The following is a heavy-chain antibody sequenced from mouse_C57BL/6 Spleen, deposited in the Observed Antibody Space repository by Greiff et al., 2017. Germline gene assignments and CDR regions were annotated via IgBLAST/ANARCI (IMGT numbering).Heavy chain of an antibody. D-gene: IGHD2-4*01. Sequence: EVQLQESGGGLVKPGGSLKLSCAASGFTFSDYGMHWVRQAPEKGLEWVAYISSGSSTIYYADTVKGRFTISRDNAKNTLFLQMTSLRSEDTAMYYCARLGITKAMDYWGQGTSVTVSS. CDR1: GFTFSDYG. J-gene: IGHJ4*01. CDR2: ISSGSSTI. V-gene: IGHV5-17*01. CDR3: ARLGITKAMDY.